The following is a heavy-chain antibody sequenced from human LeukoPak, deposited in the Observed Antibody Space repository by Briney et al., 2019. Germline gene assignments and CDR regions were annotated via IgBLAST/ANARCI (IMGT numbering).Heavy chain of an antibody. CDR3: ARDGGSSWSGHDY. Sequence: ASVKVSCKASGGTFSSYAISWVRQAPGQGLEWMGGIIPIFGTANYAQKFQGRVTITADESTSTAYMELSRLRSDDTAVYYCARDGGSSWSGHDYWGQGTLVTVSS. V-gene: IGHV1-69*13. CDR1: GGTFSSYA. D-gene: IGHD6-13*01. J-gene: IGHJ4*02. CDR2: IIPIFGTA.